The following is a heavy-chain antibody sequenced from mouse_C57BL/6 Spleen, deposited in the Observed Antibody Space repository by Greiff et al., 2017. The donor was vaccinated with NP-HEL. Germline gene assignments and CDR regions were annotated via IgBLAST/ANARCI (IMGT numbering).Heavy chain of an antibody. J-gene: IGHJ2*01. D-gene: IGHD2-2*01. CDR3: ARHYGYGFDY. CDR1: GFTFSDYG. V-gene: IGHV5-17*01. Sequence: DVKLVESGGGLVKPGGSLKLSCAASGFTFSDYGMHWVRQAPEKGLEWVAYISSGSSTIYYADTVKGRFTISRDNAKNTLFLQMTSLRSEDTAMYYCARHYGYGFDYWGQGTTLTVSS. CDR2: ISSGSSTI.